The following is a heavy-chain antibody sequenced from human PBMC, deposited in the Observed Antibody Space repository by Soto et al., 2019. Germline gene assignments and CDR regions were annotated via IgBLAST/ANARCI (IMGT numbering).Heavy chain of an antibody. CDR2: VSVSGGTT. Sequence: GGSLRLSCAASGFMFNNYAMSWVRQAPGKGLEWVSTVSVSGGTTYYADSLKGRFTMSRDNSKKTVYLQMNRLRADDTAIYYCAKGLYYYDSSGYRLFDYWGHGTLVTVSS. V-gene: IGHV3-23*01. CDR1: GFMFNNYA. D-gene: IGHD3-22*01. CDR3: AKGLYYYDSSGYRLFDY. J-gene: IGHJ4*01.